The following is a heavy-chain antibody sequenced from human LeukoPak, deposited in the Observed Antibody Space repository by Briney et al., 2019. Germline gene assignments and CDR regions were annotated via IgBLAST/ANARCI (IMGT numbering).Heavy chain of an antibody. J-gene: IGHJ4*02. V-gene: IGHV1-24*01. D-gene: IGHD5-12*01. Sequence: GASVKVSCKVSGYSVTEVAIHWVRQTPGEGLEWMGGFHPKDADMIYAQKFQGRVTMTQDTSTDTVYMELSSLRSEDTAVYYCARDGRRVATIKAHSRDFDYWGQGTLVTVSS. CDR2: FHPKDADM. CDR3: ARDGRRVATIKAHSRDFDY. CDR1: GYSVTEVA.